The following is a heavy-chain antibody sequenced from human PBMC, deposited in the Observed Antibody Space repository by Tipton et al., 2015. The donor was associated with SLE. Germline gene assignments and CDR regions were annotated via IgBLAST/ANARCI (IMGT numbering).Heavy chain of an antibody. D-gene: IGHD1-26*01. J-gene: IGHJ5*01. CDR3: ARETGTYYSTWFDS. CDR2: IDSSGNT. Sequence: TLSLTCTVSGVSVARDYWSWIRQPAGKALQWLGHIDSSGNTYYNPSLRSRVSISVDVSRNQFSLTLNSVTAADTATYSCARETGTYYSTWFDSWGQGTLVTVSS. CDR1: GVSVARDY. V-gene: IGHV4-4*07.